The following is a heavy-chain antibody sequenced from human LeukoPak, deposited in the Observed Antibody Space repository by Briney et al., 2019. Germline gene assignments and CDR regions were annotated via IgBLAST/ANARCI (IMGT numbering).Heavy chain of an antibody. V-gene: IGHV4-31*03. CDR1: GGSISSGGYY. CDR3: ASVPYCSGGSCHTDFDP. J-gene: IGHJ5*02. D-gene: IGHD2-15*01. CDR2: IYYSGST. Sequence: SETLSLTCTASGGSISSGGYYWSWIRQHPGKGLEWIGYIYYSGSTYYNPSLKSRVTISVDTSKNQFSLKLSSVTAADTAVYYCASVPYCSGGSCHTDFDPWGQGTLVTVS.